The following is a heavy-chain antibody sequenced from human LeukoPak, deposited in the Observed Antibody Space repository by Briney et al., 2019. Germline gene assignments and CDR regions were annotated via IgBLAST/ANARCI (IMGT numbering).Heavy chain of an antibody. J-gene: IGHJ4*02. Sequence: ASVKVSCKASGYTFTTYAMHWVRQAPGQRLEWMGWSNAGTGNTEYSPEFQGRVTTTRDTSASTAYMELSGLRSEDMAVYYCARGRYDSGGYYFDYWGQGTPVTVSS. CDR1: GYTFTTYA. CDR2: SNAGTGNT. CDR3: ARGRYDSGGYYFDY. D-gene: IGHD3-22*01. V-gene: IGHV1-3*02.